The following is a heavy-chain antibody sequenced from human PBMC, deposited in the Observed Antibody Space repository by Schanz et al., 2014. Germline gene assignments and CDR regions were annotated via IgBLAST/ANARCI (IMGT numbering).Heavy chain of an antibody. Sequence: QVQLVESGGGVVQPGRSLRLSCAASGFTFSTYGMHWVRQAPGKGLEWVAVISYDGSNKYYADSVKGRFTISRDNSKNTLSLQLNSLRADDTAVYYCAKHLYQYNYYGMDVWGQGTTVTVSS. D-gene: IGHD2-2*02. CDR2: ISYDGSNK. J-gene: IGHJ6*02. V-gene: IGHV3-30*18. CDR1: GFTFSTYG. CDR3: AKHLYQYNYYGMDV.